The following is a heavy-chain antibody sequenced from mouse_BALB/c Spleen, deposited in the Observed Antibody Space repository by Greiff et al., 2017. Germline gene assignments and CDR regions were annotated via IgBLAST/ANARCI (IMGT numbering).Heavy chain of an antibody. CDR2: INPSSGYT. CDR1: GYTFTSYT. J-gene: IGHJ4*01. Sequence: LVESAAELARPGASVKMSCKASGYTFTSYTMHWVKQRPGQGLEWIGYINPSSGYTEYNQKFKDKTTLTADKSSSTAYMQLSSLTSEDSAVYYCASLKTARATNYAMDYWGQGTSVTVSS. CDR3: ASLKTARATNYAMDY. D-gene: IGHD3-2*01. V-gene: IGHV1-4*02.